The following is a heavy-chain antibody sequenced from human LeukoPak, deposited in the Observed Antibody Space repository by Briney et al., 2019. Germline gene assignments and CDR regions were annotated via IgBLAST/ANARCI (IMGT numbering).Heavy chain of an antibody. V-gene: IGHV3-33*01. Sequence: PGRSLRLSCAASGFTFSSYGMHWVRQAPGKGLEWVAVIWYDGSNKYYADSVKGRFTISRDNSKNTLYLQMNSLRAEDTAVYYCARGSAYQLPTSWFDPWGQGTLVTVSS. D-gene: IGHD2-2*01. CDR1: GFTFSSYG. CDR3: ARGSAYQLPTSWFDP. CDR2: IWYDGSNK. J-gene: IGHJ5*02.